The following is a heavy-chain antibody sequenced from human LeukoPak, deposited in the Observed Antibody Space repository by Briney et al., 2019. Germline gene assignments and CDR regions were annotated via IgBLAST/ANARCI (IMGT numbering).Heavy chain of an antibody. V-gene: IGHV3-30*03. J-gene: IGHJ6*02. CDR3: ARGTPSSSGWLYYGMDV. CDR1: GFFFSSHS. CDR2: ISYDGSNK. D-gene: IGHD6-19*01. Sequence: PGGSLRLSCAASGFFFSSHSMNWVRQAPGKGLEWVAVISYDGSNKYYADSVKGRFTISRDNSKNTPYLQMNSLRAEDTAVYYCARGTPSSSGWLYYGMDVWGQGTTVTVSS.